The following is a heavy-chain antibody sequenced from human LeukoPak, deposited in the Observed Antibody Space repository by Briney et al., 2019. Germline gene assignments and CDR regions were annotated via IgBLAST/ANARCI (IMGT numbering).Heavy chain of an antibody. V-gene: IGHV1-2*02. CDR1: GYTFTGYY. CDR2: INPNSGGT. D-gene: IGHD6-13*01. Sequence: ASVKVCCKASGYTFTGYYMHWVRQAPGQGLEWMGWINPNSGGTNYAQKFQGRVTMTRGTSISTAYMELSRLRSDDTAVYYCARDQIGIAAGNFDYWGQGTLVTVSS. CDR3: ARDQIGIAAGNFDY. J-gene: IGHJ4*02.